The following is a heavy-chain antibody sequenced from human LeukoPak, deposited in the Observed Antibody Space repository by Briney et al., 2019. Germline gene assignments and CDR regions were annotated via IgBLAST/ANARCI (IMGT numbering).Heavy chain of an antibody. Sequence: ASVKVSCKASGGTFSSYAISWVRQAPGQGLEWMGGIIPIFGTANYAQKFQGRVTITADESTSTAYMELSSLRSEDTAVYYCARTKGYYGSGSYFPFDYWGQGTLVTVSS. V-gene: IGHV1-69*13. J-gene: IGHJ4*02. CDR3: ARTKGYYGSGSYFPFDY. CDR1: GGTFSSYA. D-gene: IGHD3-10*01. CDR2: IIPIFGTA.